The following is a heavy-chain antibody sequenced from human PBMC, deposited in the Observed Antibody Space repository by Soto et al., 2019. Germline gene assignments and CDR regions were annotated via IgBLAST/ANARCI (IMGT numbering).Heavy chain of an antibody. D-gene: IGHD2-15*01. Sequence: SLRLSCAASGFTFSSYWMSWVRQAPGKGLEWVANIKQDGSEKYYVDSVRGRFTISRDNAKNSLYLQMNSLRAEDTAVYYCARDCSGGSCYFRYYYYGMDVWGQGTTVTVSS. J-gene: IGHJ6*02. V-gene: IGHV3-7*03. CDR1: GFTFSSYW. CDR2: IKQDGSEK. CDR3: ARDCSGGSCYFRYYYYGMDV.